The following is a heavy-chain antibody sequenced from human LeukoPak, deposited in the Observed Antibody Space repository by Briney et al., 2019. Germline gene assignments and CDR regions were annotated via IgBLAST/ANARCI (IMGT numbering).Heavy chain of an antibody. CDR2: INPNSGGT. J-gene: IGHJ3*02. CDR3: ARGDPSIGTSNKKRGDFDI. D-gene: IGHD2-21*02. V-gene: IGHV1-2*06. Sequence: ASVKVSCRASGYTFTGYYMHWVRQAPGQGLEWMGRINPNSGGTNYAQKFQGRVTMTRDTSISTAYMELSRLRSDDTTVYYSARGDPSIGTSNKKRGDFDIWGQGTMVTVSS. CDR1: GYTFTGYY.